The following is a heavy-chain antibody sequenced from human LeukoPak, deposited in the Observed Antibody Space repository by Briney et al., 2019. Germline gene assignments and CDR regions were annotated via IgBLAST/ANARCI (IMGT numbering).Heavy chain of an antibody. V-gene: IGHV3-33*01. J-gene: IGHJ3*02. D-gene: IGHD3-22*01. CDR2: IWYDGSNK. CDR1: GFTFSSYG. Sequence: GGSLRLSCAASGFTFSSYGMHWVRQAPGKGLEWVAVIWYDGSNKYYADSVKGRFTISRDNSKSTLYLQMNSLRAEDTAVYYCARDQDSTGAFDIWGQGTMVTVSS. CDR3: ARDQDSTGAFDI.